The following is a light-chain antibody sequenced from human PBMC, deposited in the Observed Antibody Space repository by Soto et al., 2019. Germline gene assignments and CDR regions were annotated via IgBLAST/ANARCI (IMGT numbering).Light chain of an antibody. CDR1: HIVPSTH. CDR3: QQFGTSPYT. J-gene: IGKJ2*01. Sequence: EIVLTQSPGTLSLSPGERATLSCRASHIVPSTHLAWYQQRPGQAPRLLMSGASSRATGIPDRFSGGGSGTDFTLTISGLDPEDFAVYYYQQFGTSPYTFGQGTKLEIK. V-gene: IGKV3-20*01. CDR2: GAS.